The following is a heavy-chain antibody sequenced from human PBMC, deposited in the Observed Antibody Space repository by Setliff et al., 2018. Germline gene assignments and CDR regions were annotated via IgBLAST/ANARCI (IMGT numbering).Heavy chain of an antibody. J-gene: IGHJ4*02. CDR3: AGTPARGTTWLSPFDY. D-gene: IGHD5-12*01. Sequence: SETLSLTCTVSGGSVGGGSYYWSWIRQPAGKGLEWIGLIQNTGNTNYNPSLQSRVTISMDTSKNQFSLKMTSVTAADTAVYYCAGTPARGTTWLSPFDYWGQGTLVTVSS. CDR1: GGSVGGGSYY. CDR2: IQNTGNT. V-gene: IGHV4-61*02.